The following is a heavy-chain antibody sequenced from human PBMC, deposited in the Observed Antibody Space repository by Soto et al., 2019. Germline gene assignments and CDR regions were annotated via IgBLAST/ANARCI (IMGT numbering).Heavy chain of an antibody. D-gene: IGHD6-19*01. CDR2: ISYDGSNK. V-gene: IGHV3-30-3*01. CDR3: ARGVETAPTKYSSGWYYFDY. CDR1: GFTFSSYA. Sequence: GGSLRLSCAASGFTFSSYAMHWVRQAPGKGLEWVAVISYDGSNKYYADSVKGRFTISRDNSKNTLYLQMNSLRAEDTAVYYCARGVETAPTKYSSGWYYFDYWGQGTLVTVSS. J-gene: IGHJ4*02.